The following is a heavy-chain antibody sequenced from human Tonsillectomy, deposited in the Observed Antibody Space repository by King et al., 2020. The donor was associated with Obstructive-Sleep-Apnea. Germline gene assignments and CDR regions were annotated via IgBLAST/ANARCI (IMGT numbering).Heavy chain of an antibody. CDR1: GGSISSYY. CDR2: IYYRGST. Sequence: QLQESGPGLVKPSETLSLTCTVSGGSISSYYWSWIRQPPGKGLEWIGYIYYRGSTNYNPSLKSRVPISVDTSKNHFSLKLSSVTAADTAVYYCATSGYSYGPLDYWGQGTLVTVSS. CDR3: ATSGYSYGPLDY. D-gene: IGHD5-18*01. V-gene: IGHV4-59*08. J-gene: IGHJ4*02.